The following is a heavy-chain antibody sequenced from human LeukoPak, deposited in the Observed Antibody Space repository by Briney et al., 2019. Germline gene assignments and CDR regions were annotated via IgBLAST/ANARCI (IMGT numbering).Heavy chain of an antibody. CDR3: ARYSSGWYSNYYGMDV. CDR1: GYTFTSYG. CDR2: INAGNGNT. V-gene: IGHV1-3*01. D-gene: IGHD6-19*01. J-gene: IGHJ6*02. Sequence: ASVKVSCKASGYTFTSYGISWVRQAPGQGLEWMGWINAGNGNTKYSQKFQGRVTITRDTSASTAYMELSSLRSEDTAVYYCARYSSGWYSNYYGMDVWGQGTTVTVSS.